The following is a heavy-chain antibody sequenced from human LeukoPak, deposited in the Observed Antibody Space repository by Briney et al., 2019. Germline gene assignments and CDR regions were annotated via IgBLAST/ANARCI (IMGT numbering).Heavy chain of an antibody. CDR3: VKEAYYGWGSSPTFYFDY. J-gene: IGHJ4*02. CDR1: GFSFSDSV. Sequence: GGSLRLSCVASGFSFSDSVIHWVRQAPGKGLEWVAVISHDVKTTYYADSAKGRFTISRDNSRNTVFLQMNRLRPEDTAVYHCVKEAYYGWGSSPTFYFDYWGQGTRVTVSS. CDR2: ISHDVKTT. V-gene: IGHV3-30*04. D-gene: IGHD3-10*01.